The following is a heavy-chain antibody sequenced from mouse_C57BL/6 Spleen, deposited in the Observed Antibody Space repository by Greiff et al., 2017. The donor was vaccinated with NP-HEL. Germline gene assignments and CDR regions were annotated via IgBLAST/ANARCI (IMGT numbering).Heavy chain of an antibody. CDR1: GYTFTSYW. Sequence: VQLQQPGAELVKPGASVKLSCKASGYTFTSYWMHWVKQRPGQGLEWIGMIHPNSGSTNYNEKFKSKATLTVDKSSSTAYMQLSSLTSEDSAVYYCARSGIYYYSDYYAMDYWGQGTSVTVSS. CDR2: IHPNSGST. CDR3: ARSGIYYYSDYYAMDY. V-gene: IGHV1-64*01. D-gene: IGHD1-1*01. J-gene: IGHJ4*01.